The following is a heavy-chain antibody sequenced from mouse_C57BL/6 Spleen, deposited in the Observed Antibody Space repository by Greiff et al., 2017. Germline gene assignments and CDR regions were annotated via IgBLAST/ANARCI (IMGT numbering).Heavy chain of an antibody. V-gene: IGHV5-16*01. D-gene: IGHD3-3*01. J-gene: IGHJ2*01. CDR1: GFTFSDYY. CDR2: INYYGSST. Sequence: EVKLVESEGGLVQPGSSMKLSCTASGFTFSDYYMAWVRQVPEKGLEWVANINYYGSSTYYLDSLKSRFIISRDNAKNILYLQMSSLKSEDTATYYCAREGDVGYFDYWGQGTTLTVSS. CDR3: AREGDVGYFDY.